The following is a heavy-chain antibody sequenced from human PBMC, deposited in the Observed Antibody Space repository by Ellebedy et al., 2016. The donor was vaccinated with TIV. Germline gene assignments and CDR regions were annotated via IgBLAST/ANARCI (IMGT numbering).Heavy chain of an antibody. CDR3: ARADYDMRLDV. Sequence: SETLSLTCAVSGGSISSSNWWSWVRQPPGKGLEWIGEIYHSGSTNYNPSLKSRVTMSVDTSKNQFSLKLSSVTAADTAVYYCARADYDMRLDVWGQGTTVTVSS. V-gene: IGHV4-4*02. J-gene: IGHJ6*02. D-gene: IGHD3-9*01. CDR1: GGSISSSNW. CDR2: IYHSGST.